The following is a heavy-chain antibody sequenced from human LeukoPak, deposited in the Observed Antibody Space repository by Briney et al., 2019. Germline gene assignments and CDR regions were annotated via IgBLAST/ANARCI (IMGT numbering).Heavy chain of an antibody. CDR1: GYTFTDYY. V-gene: IGHV1-2*02. J-gene: IGHJ4*02. CDR2: INPNSGGT. Sequence: ASVKVSFKASGYTFTDYYMHWVRQAPGQGLEWMGWINPNSGGTNYAQKFQGRVTMTRDTSISTAYMELSRLRSDDTAVYYCARDRGGSYPDYWGQGTLVTVSS. D-gene: IGHD1-26*01. CDR3: ARDRGGSYPDY.